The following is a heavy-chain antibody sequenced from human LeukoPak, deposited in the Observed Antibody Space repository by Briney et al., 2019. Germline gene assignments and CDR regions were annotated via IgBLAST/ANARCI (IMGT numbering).Heavy chain of an antibody. CDR1: GYTFTSYG. V-gene: IGHV1-18*01. D-gene: IGHD5-12*01. CDR3: AKGSGYEAQYYYYYMDV. J-gene: IGHJ6*03. CDR2: ISAYNGNT. Sequence: ASVKVSCKASGYTFTSYGISWVRQAPGQGLEWMGWISAYNGNTNYAQKLQGRVTMTTDTSTSTAYMELRSLRPEDTAVYYCAKGSGYEAQYYYYYMDVWGKGTTVTISS.